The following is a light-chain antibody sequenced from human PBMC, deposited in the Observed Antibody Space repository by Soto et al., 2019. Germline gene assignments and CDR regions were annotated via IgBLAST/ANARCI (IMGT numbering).Light chain of an antibody. V-gene: IGKV1-5*03. CDR3: QQYNSYST. CDR1: QSISSW. CDR2: KAS. Sequence: EIRMTQSPSTLSATVRDRVTITCRASQSISSWLAWYQQKPGKAPKLLIYKASSLESGVPSRFSGSGSGTEFTLTISSLQPDDFATYYCQQYNSYSTFGQGTKVDIK. J-gene: IGKJ1*01.